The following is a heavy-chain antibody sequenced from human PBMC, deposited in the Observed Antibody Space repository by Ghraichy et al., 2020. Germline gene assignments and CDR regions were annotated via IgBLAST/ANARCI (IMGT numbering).Heavy chain of an antibody. V-gene: IGHV4-39*01. Sequence: SETLSLTCTVSGGSISSSSYYWGWIRQPPGKGLEWIGSIYYSGSTYYNPSLKSRVTISVDTSKNQFSLKLSSVTAADTAVYYCARQGGSSSDYKALWGQGTLVTVSS. CDR2: IYYSGST. J-gene: IGHJ4*02. CDR1: GGSISSSSYY. D-gene: IGHD6-6*01. CDR3: ARQGGSSSDYKAL.